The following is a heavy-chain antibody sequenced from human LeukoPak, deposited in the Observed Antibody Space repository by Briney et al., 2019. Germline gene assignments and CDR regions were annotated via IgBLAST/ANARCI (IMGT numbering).Heavy chain of an antibody. D-gene: IGHD6-13*01. CDR2: ISYDGSNK. CDR3: ARGAATGTWPGWFDT. Sequence: PGGSLRLSCAASGFTFSNYAMHWVRQAPGKGLEWVAVISYDGSNKYYADSVKGRFTISRDNSRNTLYLQMNSLRAEDTAVYYCARGAATGTWPGWFDTWGQGTLVTVSS. V-gene: IGHV3-30-3*01. J-gene: IGHJ5*02. CDR1: GFTFSNYA.